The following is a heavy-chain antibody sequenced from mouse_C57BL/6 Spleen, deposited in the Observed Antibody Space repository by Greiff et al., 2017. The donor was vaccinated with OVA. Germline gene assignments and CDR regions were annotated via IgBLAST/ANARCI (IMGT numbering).Heavy chain of an antibody. V-gene: IGHV3-6*01. CDR2: ISYDGSN. D-gene: IGHD2-2*01. CDR1: GYSITSGYY. J-gene: IGHJ3*01. CDR3: ARDADGYDRAY. Sequence: EVQLQESGPGLVKPSQSLSLTCSVTGYSITSGYYWNWIRQFPGNKLEWMGYISYDGSNNYNPSLKNRISITRDTSKNQFFLKLNSVTTEDTATYYCARDADGYDRAYWGQGTLVTVSA.